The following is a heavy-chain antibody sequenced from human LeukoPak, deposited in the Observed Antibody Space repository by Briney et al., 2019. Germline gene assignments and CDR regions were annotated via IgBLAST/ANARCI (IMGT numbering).Heavy chain of an antibody. CDR1: GYTFTSYD. D-gene: IGHD4-17*01. J-gene: IGHJ6*03. Sequence: GASVKVSCKASGYTFTSYDINWVRQATGQGLEWMGWMNPNSGNTGYAQKFQGRVTITRNTSISTAYMELSSLRSEDTAVYYCARRKVTVTTSPQPYYYYYYYMDVWGKGTTVTISS. V-gene: IGHV1-8*03. CDR2: MNPNSGNT. CDR3: ARRKVTVTTSPQPYYYYYYYMDV.